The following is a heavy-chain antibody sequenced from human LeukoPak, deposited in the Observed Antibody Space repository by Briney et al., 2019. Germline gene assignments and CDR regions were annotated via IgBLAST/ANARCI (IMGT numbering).Heavy chain of an antibody. CDR3: ARHSSSSWYWRRAFDI. CDR1: GGSISSGGYY. Sequence: SQTLSLTCTVSGGSISSGGYYWSWIRQPPGKGLEWIGYIYHSGSTYYNPSLKSRVTISVDRSKNQFSLKLSSVTAADTAVYYCARHSSSSWYWRRAFDIWGQGTMVTVSS. J-gene: IGHJ3*02. D-gene: IGHD6-13*01. CDR2: IYHSGST. V-gene: IGHV4-30-2*01.